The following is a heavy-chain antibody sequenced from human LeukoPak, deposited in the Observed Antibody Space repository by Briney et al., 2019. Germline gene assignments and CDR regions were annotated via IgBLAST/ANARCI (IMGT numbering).Heavy chain of an antibody. Sequence: GRSLRLSCAASGFTFSSYGLHWVRQAPGKGLEWVAVIWYDGGNKYYADSVKGRFTISRDNSKNTLYLRMNSLRAEDTAVYYCARDSYYYDSSGFAYAFDIWGQGTMVTVSS. J-gene: IGHJ3*02. D-gene: IGHD3-22*01. CDR1: GFTFSSYG. CDR3: ARDSYYYDSSGFAYAFDI. CDR2: IWYDGGNK. V-gene: IGHV3-33*01.